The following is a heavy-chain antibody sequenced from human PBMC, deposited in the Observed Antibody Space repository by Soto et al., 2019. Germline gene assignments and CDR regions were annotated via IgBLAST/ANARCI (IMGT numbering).Heavy chain of an antibody. CDR1: GGSISSGGYY. V-gene: IGHV4-31*03. D-gene: IGHD3-22*01. Sequence: SETLSLTCTVSGGSISSGGYYWSWIRQHPGKGLEWIGYIYYSGSTYYNPSLKSRVTISVDASKNQFSLKLSSVTAADTAVYYCASAREYYYDSSGYYPFDYWGQGTLATVSA. J-gene: IGHJ4*02. CDR3: ASAREYYYDSSGYYPFDY. CDR2: IYYSGST.